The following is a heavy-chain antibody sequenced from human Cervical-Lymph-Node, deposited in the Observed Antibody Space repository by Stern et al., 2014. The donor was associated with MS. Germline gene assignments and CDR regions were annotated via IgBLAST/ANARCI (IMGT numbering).Heavy chain of an antibody. CDR3: ARDGSGYSSGETLFDN. CDR2: ISVYNGNT. J-gene: IGHJ4*02. Sequence: DQLVESGTEVKKPGASVKVSCKASGYTFSSYGINWVRQAPGQGLEWMGWISVYNGNTKYAQKVQGRVTMTTDTSTDTAYMELRSLRSDDTAVYYCARDGSGYSSGETLFDNWGQGTLVTVTS. V-gene: IGHV1-18*01. CDR1: GYTFSSYG. D-gene: IGHD5-18*01.